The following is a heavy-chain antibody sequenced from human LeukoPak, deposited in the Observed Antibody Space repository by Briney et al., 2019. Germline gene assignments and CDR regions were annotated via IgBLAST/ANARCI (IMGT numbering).Heavy chain of an antibody. CDR2: IYPSDSDT. CDR3: ARHMAYCSTTSCYEPFDP. V-gene: IGHV5-51*01. D-gene: IGHD2-2*01. Sequence: GESLKISCKGSGYTFSSYWIGWGGQMPGKGLEWMGIIYPSDSDTRYSPSFQGQGTISADNSISTAYLQWSSLEASDTAMYYCARHMAYCSTTSCYEPFDPWGQGTLVTVSS. J-gene: IGHJ5*02. CDR1: GYTFSSYW.